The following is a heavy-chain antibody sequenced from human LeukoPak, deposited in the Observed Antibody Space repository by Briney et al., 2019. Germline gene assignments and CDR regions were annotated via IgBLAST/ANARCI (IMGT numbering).Heavy chain of an antibody. D-gene: IGHD3-10*01. CDR1: GGSISSYY. V-gene: IGHV4-4*07. Sequence: PSETLSLTCSVSGGSISSYYWSWIRQPAGKGLECIGRIYSSGTITYNPSLQSRVTMSVDTSKNEFSLKMSSVTAADTAVYYCTRDSGTTGEVKFDPWGQGTLVAVSS. CDR3: TRDSGTTGEVKFDP. J-gene: IGHJ5*02. CDR2: IYSSGTI.